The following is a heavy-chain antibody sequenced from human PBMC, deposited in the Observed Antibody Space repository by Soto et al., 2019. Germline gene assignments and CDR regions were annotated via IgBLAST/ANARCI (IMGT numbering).Heavy chain of an antibody. V-gene: IGHV1-58*01. J-gene: IGHJ2*01. Sequence: QMQLVQSGPEVQKPGTSVKVSCKASGFTFSTSAVQWVRQARGQRPEWIGWIVVGSGNTNYAEKIQERITFTRDMSTRTAYIAVSRLGSNDTAVYNCAAYHSFYSGSGKYSPRNFALWGRGTLVTVSS. CDR2: IVVGSGNT. D-gene: IGHD3-10*01. CDR1: GFTFSTSA. CDR3: AAYHSFYSGSGKYSPRNFAL.